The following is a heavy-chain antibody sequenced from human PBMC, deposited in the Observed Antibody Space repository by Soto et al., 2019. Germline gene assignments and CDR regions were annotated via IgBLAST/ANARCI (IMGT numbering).Heavy chain of an antibody. CDR1: GGSFSGYY. D-gene: IGHD2-8*02. CDR2: INHSGST. J-gene: IGHJ4*02. CDR3: ARDKITGLFDY. V-gene: IGHV4-34*01. Sequence: SETLSLTCALSGGSFSGYYWSWIRRSPGTGLEWIGEINHSGSTNYNPSLKSRVTISVGTSKNQFSLKLTSVTAADTAVYYCARDKITGLFDYWGQGTVVTVSS.